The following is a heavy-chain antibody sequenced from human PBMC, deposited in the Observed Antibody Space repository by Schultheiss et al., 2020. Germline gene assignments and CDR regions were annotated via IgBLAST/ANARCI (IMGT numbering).Heavy chain of an antibody. V-gene: IGHV3-23*01. Sequence: GGSLRLSCAASGFTFSSYAMSWVRQAPGKGLEWVSAISGSGGSTYYADSVKGRFTISRDNSKNTLYLQMNSLRAEDTAVYYCARGPAAIYYYGMDVWGQGTTVTVSS. D-gene: IGHD2-2*02. CDR2: ISGSGGST. J-gene: IGHJ6*02. CDR1: GFTFSSYA. CDR3: ARGPAAIYYYGMDV.